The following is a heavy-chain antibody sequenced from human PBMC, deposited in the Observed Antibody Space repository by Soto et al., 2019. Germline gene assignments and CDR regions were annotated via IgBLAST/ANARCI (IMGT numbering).Heavy chain of an antibody. CDR2: VYYSGTS. V-gene: IGHV4-31*03. CDR3: ARDRSGYLDY. CDR1: GDSFSSADYY. J-gene: IGHJ4*02. Sequence: SETLSLTCTVSGDSFSSADYYWSWIRQHPEKGLQYIGYVYYSGTSYYNPSLRSRLTMSLDMSKNQFSLKLSSVTAADPAVYSCARDRSGYLDYLGPGTLVTVSS. D-gene: IGHD2-15*01.